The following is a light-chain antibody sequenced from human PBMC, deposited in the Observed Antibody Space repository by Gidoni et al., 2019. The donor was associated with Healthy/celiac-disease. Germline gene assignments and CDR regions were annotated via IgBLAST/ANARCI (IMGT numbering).Light chain of an antibody. V-gene: IGKV1-8*01. CDR3: QQYYNYPRT. J-gene: IGKJ1*01. CDR1: QGISSY. Sequence: AIRMTQSPSSFSASTGDRVTITCRASQGISSYLAWYQQKPGKAPKLLIYAASTLQSGVPSRFSGSGSGTDFTLTISCLQSEDFATYYCQQYYNYPRTFXQXTKVEIK. CDR2: AAS.